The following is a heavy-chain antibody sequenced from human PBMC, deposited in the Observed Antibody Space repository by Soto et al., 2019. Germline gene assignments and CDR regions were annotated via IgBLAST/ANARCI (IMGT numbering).Heavy chain of an antibody. CDR1: KFTFSGYS. CDR3: ARGSEKGGGP. Sequence: EVQLVESGGGLVQPGGSLRLSCAASKFTFSGYSMNWVRQAPGKGLEWVSYISSTSATIYYADSVKGRFTISRDDAKNSLDLQMNSLRDEDTAVYYCARGSEKGGGPWGQGTLVTVSS. J-gene: IGHJ5*02. D-gene: IGHD3-16*01. V-gene: IGHV3-48*02. CDR2: ISSTSATI.